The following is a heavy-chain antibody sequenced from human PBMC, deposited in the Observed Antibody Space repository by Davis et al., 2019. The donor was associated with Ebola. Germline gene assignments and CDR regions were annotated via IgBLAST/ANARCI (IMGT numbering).Heavy chain of an antibody. V-gene: IGHV1-2*02. D-gene: IGHD3-22*01. Sequence: ASVKVSCKASGYTFTDYYMDWVRQAPGQGLEWMGWISPNSGGTNYAQKLQDRVTMTRDTSISTVYMELYRLRSDDTAIYYCARDVGITMIDGGIDSWGQGTLVTVSS. CDR3: ARDVGITMIDGGIDS. CDR1: GYTFTDYY. J-gene: IGHJ4*02. CDR2: ISPNSGGT.